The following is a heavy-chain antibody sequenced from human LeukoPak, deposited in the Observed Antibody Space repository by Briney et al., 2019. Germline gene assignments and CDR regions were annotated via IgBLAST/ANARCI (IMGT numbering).Heavy chain of an antibody. Sequence: PGGSLRLSCAASGFTFNNYAMIWVRQAPGKGLAWVSAISGSGGSTYYADSVKGRFTISRDNSKNTLYLQMNSLRADDTAVYYCAKARGMVYAVDAFDMWGQGTMVTVSS. CDR1: GFTFNNYA. CDR3: AKARGMVYAVDAFDM. D-gene: IGHD2-8*01. V-gene: IGHV3-23*01. CDR2: ISGSGGST. J-gene: IGHJ3*02.